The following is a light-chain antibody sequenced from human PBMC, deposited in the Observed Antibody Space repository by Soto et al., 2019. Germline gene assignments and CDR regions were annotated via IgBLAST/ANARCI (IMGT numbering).Light chain of an antibody. CDR2: GAS. Sequence: EIVLTQSPGTLSLSPGERATLSCRASQSVSSSYLAWYQQTPGQPPRLLIYGASSRATGIPDSCSVSWSGTDFTPTISRLAPEDVAVYYWQQYYCSPYTFGQGTKLEIK. J-gene: IGKJ2*01. V-gene: IGKV3-20*01. CDR3: QQYYCSPYT. CDR1: QSVSSSY.